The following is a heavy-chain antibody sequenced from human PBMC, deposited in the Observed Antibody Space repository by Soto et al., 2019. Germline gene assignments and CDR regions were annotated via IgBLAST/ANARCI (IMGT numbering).Heavy chain of an antibody. J-gene: IGHJ2*01. CDR2: ISYTGTT. V-gene: IGHV4-59*01. D-gene: IGHD1-1*01. CDR1: GGSITNNY. Sequence: QVQLQESGPGLVKPSETLSLTCTVSGGSITNNYWGWIRQPPGKALEWIGYISYTGTTNYNPSLKSRVAVSVDASNNKFSLRLNSVTAADTAVYYCARRLLGGTTCWFQNWFFDLWGRGTLVTVS. CDR3: ARRLLGGTTCWFQNWFFDL.